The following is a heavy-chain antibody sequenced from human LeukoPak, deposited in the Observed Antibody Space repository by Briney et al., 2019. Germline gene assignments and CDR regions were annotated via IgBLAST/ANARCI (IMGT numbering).Heavy chain of an antibody. V-gene: IGHV3-13*01. J-gene: IGHJ4*02. CDR3: AKDALNDYVWGSYRSLDY. D-gene: IGHD3-16*02. CDR2: IGTAGEI. Sequence: GGSLRLSCAASGFTFRSYDMHWVRQATGKGLEWVSGIGTAGEIYYPGSVKGRFTISRENAKNSLYLQMNSLRAEDTAVYYCAKDALNDYVWGSYRSLDYWGQGTLVTVSS. CDR1: GFTFRSYD.